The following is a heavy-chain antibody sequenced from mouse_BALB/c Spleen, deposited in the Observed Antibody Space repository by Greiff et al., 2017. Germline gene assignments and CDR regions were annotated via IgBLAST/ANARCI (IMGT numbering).Heavy chain of an antibody. CDR2: ISYSGST. Sequence: DVQLQESGPGLVKPSQSLSLTCTVTGYSITSDYAWNWIRQFPGNKLEWMGYISYSGSTSYNPSLKSRISITRDTSKNQFFLQLNSVTTEDTATYYCAREGSWGQGTTLTVSS. J-gene: IGHJ2*01. V-gene: IGHV3-2*02. CDR1: GYSITSDYA. CDR3: AREGS.